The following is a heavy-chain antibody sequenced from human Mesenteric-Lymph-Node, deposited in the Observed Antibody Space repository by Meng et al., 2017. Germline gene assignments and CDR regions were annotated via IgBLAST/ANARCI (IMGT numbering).Heavy chain of an antibody. CDR2: ISYDGSNK. D-gene: IGHD5-18*01. CDR3: ARQRRLPPSGAFDI. J-gene: IGHJ3*02. CDR1: GFTFSSYA. Sequence: GESLKISCAASGFTFSSYAMHWVRQAPGKGLEWVAVISYDGSNKYYADSVKGRFTISRDNSKNTLYLQMNSLRAEDTAVYYCARQRRLPPSGAFDIWGQGTMVTVSS. V-gene: IGHV3-30*01.